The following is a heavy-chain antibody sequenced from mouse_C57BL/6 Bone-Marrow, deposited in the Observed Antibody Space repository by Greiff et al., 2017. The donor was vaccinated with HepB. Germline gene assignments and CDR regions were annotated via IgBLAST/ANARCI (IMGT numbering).Heavy chain of an antibody. CDR1: GYTFTSYW. CDR2: IDPSDSYT. Sequence: QVQLQQPGAELVMPGASVKLSCKASGYTFTSYWMHWVKQRPGQGLEWIGEIDPSDSYTNYNQKFKGKSTLTVDKSSSTAYMQLSSLTSEDSAVYYCARSECFDYWGQGTTLTVSS. CDR3: ARSECFDY. V-gene: IGHV1-69*01. J-gene: IGHJ2*01.